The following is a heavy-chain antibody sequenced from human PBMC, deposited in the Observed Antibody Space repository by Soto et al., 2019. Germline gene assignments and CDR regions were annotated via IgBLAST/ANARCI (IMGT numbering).Heavy chain of an antibody. CDR2: IYPGDSDT. CDR3: ARHGTVGATQFSGMDV. V-gene: IGHV5-51*01. Sequence: GESLKISCKGSGYSFTSYWIGWVRQMPGKGLEWMGIIYPGDSDTRYSPSFQGQVTISADKSISTAYLQWSSLKASDTAMYYCARHGTVGATQFSGMDVWGQGTTVTDSS. J-gene: IGHJ6*02. CDR1: GYSFTSYW. D-gene: IGHD1-26*01.